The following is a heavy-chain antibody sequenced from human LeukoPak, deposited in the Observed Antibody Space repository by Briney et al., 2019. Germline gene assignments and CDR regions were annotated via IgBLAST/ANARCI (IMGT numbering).Heavy chain of an antibody. Sequence: PGGSLRLSCAASGFTFSSYAMTWVRQAPGKGLVWVSRINTDGSSVRYAASVKGRFSISRDNAKNTLYLQMNSLRAEDTAVYYCAKDYYDSSGYYFRSYGYWGQGTLVTVSS. CDR2: INTDGSSV. V-gene: IGHV3-23*03. J-gene: IGHJ4*02. CDR3: AKDYYDSSGYYFRSYGY. D-gene: IGHD3-22*01. CDR1: GFTFSSYA.